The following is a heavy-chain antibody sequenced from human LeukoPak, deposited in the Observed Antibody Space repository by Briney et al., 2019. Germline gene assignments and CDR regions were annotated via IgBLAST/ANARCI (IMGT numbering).Heavy chain of an antibody. Sequence: SETLSLTCTVSGGSISSSSYYWGWLRQPPGKGLEWIGSIYYSGSTYYNPSLKSRVTISVDTSKNQFSLKLSSVTAADTAVYYCARDAAGTDYWGRGTLVTVSS. V-gene: IGHV4-39*07. CDR2: IYYSGST. CDR3: ARDAAGTDY. CDR1: GGSISSSSYY. D-gene: IGHD6-13*01. J-gene: IGHJ4*02.